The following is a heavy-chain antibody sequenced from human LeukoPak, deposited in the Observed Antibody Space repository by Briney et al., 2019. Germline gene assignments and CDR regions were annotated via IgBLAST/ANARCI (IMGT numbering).Heavy chain of an antibody. CDR3: AGHHPRNTVDF. Sequence: PSETLSLTCTVSGGSISSYYWSWIRQPPGKGLERIAYISDIGSINYNPSLKSRVTISLDTSKNQFSLKLSSVTAADTAVYYCAGHHPRNTVDFWGQGTLVTVSS. CDR1: GGSISSYY. D-gene: IGHD2/OR15-2a*01. CDR2: ISDIGSI. J-gene: IGHJ4*02. V-gene: IGHV4-59*08.